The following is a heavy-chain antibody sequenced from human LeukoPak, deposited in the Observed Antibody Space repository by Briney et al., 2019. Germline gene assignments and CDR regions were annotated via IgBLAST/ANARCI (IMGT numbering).Heavy chain of an antibody. CDR2: ISGSGGST. D-gene: IGHD3-22*01. J-gene: IGHJ4*02. Sequence: GGSLRLSCAASGFTVSSYAMSWVRQAPGKGLEWVSAISGSGGSTYYADSVKGRSTISRDNSKNTLYLQMNSLRAEDTAVYYCAKASDYYDSSGYYLVVSGFDCWGQGTLVTVSS. CDR1: GFTVSSYA. CDR3: AKASDYYDSSGYYLVVSGFDC. V-gene: IGHV3-23*01.